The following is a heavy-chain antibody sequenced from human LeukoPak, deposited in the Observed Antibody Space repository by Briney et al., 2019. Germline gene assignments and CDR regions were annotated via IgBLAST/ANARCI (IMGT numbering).Heavy chain of an antibody. CDR3: ARTRLHCSGGSCYGPATRYLDY. V-gene: IGHV4-34*01. CDR1: GGSFSGDY. CDR2: INHSGST. J-gene: IGHJ4*02. Sequence: SETLSLTCAVYGGSFSGDYWSWIRQPPGKGLEWIGEINHSGSTNYNPSLKSRVTISVDTSKNQFSLKLSSVTAADTAVYYCARTRLHCSGGSCYGPATRYLDYWGQGTLVTVSS. D-gene: IGHD2-15*01.